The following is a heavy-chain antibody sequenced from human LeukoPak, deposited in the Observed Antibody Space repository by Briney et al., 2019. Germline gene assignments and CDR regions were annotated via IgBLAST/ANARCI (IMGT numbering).Heavy chain of an antibody. J-gene: IGHJ1*01. D-gene: IGHD2-21*01. CDR1: GFTFSSYG. CDR3: AKDGTAYCGGDCYLDFQH. V-gene: IGHV3-30*02. CDR2: IRYDGSNK. Sequence: GGSLRLSCAASGFTFSSYGMHWVRQAPGKGLEWVAFIRYDGSNKYYADSVKGRFTISRDNSKNTLYLQMNSLRAEDTAVYYCAKDGTAYCGGDCYLDFQHWGQGTLVTVSS.